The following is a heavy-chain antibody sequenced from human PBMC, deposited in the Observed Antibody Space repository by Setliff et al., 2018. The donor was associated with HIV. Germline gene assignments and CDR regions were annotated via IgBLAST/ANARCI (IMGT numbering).Heavy chain of an antibody. CDR3: AKEQWLVTRGYFDS. Sequence: PSETLSLTCDVSTYSISSVHSWGWIRQPPGKGLEWIGTMHHSGNTHYKPSLKGRVTVSLETSKKQLSLRLRSVTAADTAVYYCAKEQWLVTRGYFDSWGQGIMVTVSS. CDR2: MHHSGNT. V-gene: IGHV4-38-2*02. CDR1: TYSISSVHS. J-gene: IGHJ4*02. D-gene: IGHD6-19*01.